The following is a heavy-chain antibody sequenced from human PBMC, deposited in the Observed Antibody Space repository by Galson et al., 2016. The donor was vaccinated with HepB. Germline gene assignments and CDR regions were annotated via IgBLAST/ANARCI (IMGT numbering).Heavy chain of an antibody. Sequence: LRLSCAASGFTFSNYGMTWVCQAPGKGLEVVSSISRSGDSTDYADSVKGRFTISRDNSKNTLSLQMNSLTADDTAIYYCVQGSTAPAVWGKGTTVTVSS. CDR3: VQGSTAPAV. J-gene: IGHJ6*04. D-gene: IGHD1-26*01. CDR1: GFTFSNYG. V-gene: IGHV3-23*01. CDR2: ISRSGDST.